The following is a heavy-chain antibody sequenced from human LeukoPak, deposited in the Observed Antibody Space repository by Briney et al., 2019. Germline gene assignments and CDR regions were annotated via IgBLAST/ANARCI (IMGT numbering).Heavy chain of an antibody. D-gene: IGHD5-24*01. CDR2: ITSGSDAK. J-gene: IGHJ4*02. CDR1: GFTFSTYT. V-gene: IGHV3-48*01. CDR3: ARVVPDHIEMATESY. Sequence: GGSLRLSCAASGFTFSTYTMNWVRQALGKGLEWVSCITSGSDAKYYADSVKGRFTISRDNAKNSLYLQMDSLRAEDTAAYYCARVVPDHIEMATESYWGQGTLVTVSS.